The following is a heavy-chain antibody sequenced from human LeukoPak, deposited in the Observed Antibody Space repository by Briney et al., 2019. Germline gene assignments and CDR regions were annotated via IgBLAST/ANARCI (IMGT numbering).Heavy chain of an antibody. J-gene: IGHJ4*02. CDR2: ISYDGSNK. D-gene: IGHD2-2*01. V-gene: IGHV3-30*04. Sequence: GGSLRLSCAASGFTFSSYAMHWVRQAPGKGLEWVAVISYDGSNKYYADSVKGRFTISRDNSMNTLYLQMNSLRPEDTAVYYCAKQGLVPATAGDWGQGTLVTVSS. CDR3: AKQGLVPATAGD. CDR1: GFTFSSYA.